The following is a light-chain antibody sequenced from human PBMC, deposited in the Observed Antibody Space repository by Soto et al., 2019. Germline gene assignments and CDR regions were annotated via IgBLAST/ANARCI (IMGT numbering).Light chain of an antibody. CDR1: QSVSSD. Sequence: EIVMTQSPATLSVSPGERATLSCRASQSVSSDLAWYQQKPGQALRLLIYGASTRATGIPARFSGSGSGTDFTLTISSLQSEDFAIYYCQRYNNWPLTFGGGTKVDIK. V-gene: IGKV3-15*01. CDR3: QRYNNWPLT. J-gene: IGKJ4*01. CDR2: GAS.